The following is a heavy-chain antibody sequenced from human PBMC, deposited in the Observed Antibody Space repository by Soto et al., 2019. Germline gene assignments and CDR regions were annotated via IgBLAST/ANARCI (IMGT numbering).Heavy chain of an antibody. V-gene: IGHV3-7*01. CDR1: GLAFSTHW. Sequence: EVQLVEFGGGLVPPGGSLRLSCAASGLAFSTHWMTLVRQAPGKGLEWVANINQDGTEKYYVDSVKGRFTIYRDNAKNSQQLQMNSLTAEDTALYYCETRTINVHYYVGVFDFLGHGAQVTVSS. J-gene: IGHJ4*01. CDR2: INQDGTEK. D-gene: IGHD3-16*01. CDR3: ETRTINVHYYVGVFDF.